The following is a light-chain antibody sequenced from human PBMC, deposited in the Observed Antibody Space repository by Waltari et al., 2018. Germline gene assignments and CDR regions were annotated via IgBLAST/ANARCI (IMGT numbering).Light chain of an antibody. CDR2: STN. CDR3: VLYMGSGIWV. Sequence: QTVVTQEPSFSVSPGGTVTLTCGLSSGSVSTSYYPSWYQQTPGQAPRTLIYSTNTPSSGVPDLFSGSILENKAALTITGAQADDESDYYCVLYMGSGIWVFGGVTKLTVL. J-gene: IGLJ3*02. CDR1: SGSVSTSYY. V-gene: IGLV8-61*01.